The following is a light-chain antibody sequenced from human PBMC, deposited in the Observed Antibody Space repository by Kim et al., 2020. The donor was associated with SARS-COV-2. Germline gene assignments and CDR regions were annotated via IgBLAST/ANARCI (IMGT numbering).Light chain of an antibody. Sequence: DIVMTQSPDSLAVSLGERVTINCKSSQSVLYSSNNKNYLAWYQQKPGQTPKLLIYWASTRESGVPDRFSGSGSGTDFTLTISSLQAEDVAVYYCQQYYSTPRTFGQGTKVNIK. CDR1: QSVLYSSNNKNY. V-gene: IGKV4-1*01. CDR2: WAS. CDR3: QQYYSTPRT. J-gene: IGKJ1*01.